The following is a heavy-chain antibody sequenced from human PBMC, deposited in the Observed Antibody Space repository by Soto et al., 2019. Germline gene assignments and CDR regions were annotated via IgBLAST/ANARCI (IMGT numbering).Heavy chain of an antibody. V-gene: IGHV3-11*03. CDR1: GCKISDYY. J-gene: IGHJ4*02. CDR2: ISSSSSYT. D-gene: IGHD2-21*02. Sequence: PQRHCSAASGCKISDYYMSWISQAQGKGLEWVSYISSSSSYTNYADSVKGRFTISRDNAKNSLYLQMNSLRAEDTAVYYCARQWHGPYCGGDCYSDYWGQGTLVTVSS. CDR3: ARQWHGPYCGGDCYSDY.